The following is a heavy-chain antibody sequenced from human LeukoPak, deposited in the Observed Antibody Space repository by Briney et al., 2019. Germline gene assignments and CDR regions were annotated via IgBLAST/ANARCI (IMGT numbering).Heavy chain of an antibody. CDR2: FDPEDGET. CDR3: ATGIVVVPAAKELVAY. D-gene: IGHD2-2*01. Sequence: GASVKVSCKVSGYTLTELSMHWVRQAPGKGLEWMGGFDPEDGETIYAQKFQGRVTMTEDTSTDTAYMELSSLRSEDTAVYYCATGIVVVPAAKELVAYWGQGTLVTVSS. V-gene: IGHV1-24*01. J-gene: IGHJ4*02. CDR1: GYTLTELS.